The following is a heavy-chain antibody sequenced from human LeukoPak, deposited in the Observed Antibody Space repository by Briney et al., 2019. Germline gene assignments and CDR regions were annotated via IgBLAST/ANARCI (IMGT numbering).Heavy chain of an antibody. CDR3: ASFGISWTSAY. Sequence: GGSLILSCEASGFSFSRLWMHRIRQPPGKGLVWVARISDGGSYRSHVGSVEGRFTISRDNVRNILYLHMNDLRGEDTAVYYCASFGISWTSAYWGQGTLVSVSS. CDR1: GFSFSRLW. J-gene: IGHJ4*02. D-gene: IGHD2-21*01. V-gene: IGHV3-74*01. CDR2: ISDGGSYR.